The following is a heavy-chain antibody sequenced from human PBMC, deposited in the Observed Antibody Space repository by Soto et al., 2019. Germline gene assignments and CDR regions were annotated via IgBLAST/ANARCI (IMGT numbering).Heavy chain of an antibody. Sequence: DVHLVESGGGLVQPGGSLRLCCVASGFTFSGYWMSWVRQAPGKGLEWVATIKTDGGEEYYVDSVRGRFTISRDNARDSLFLQMNGLRVEDTAIYYCATYSDCTGGGCSANPDHWGQGTLVTVST. CDR3: ATYSDCTGGGCSANPDH. V-gene: IGHV3-7*01. CDR1: GFTFSGYW. D-gene: IGHD2-8*02. J-gene: IGHJ4*02. CDR2: IKTDGGEE.